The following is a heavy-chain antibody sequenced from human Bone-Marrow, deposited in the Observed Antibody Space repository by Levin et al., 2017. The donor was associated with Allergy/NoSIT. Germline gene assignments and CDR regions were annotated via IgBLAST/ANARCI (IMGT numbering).Heavy chain of an antibody. Sequence: SQTLSLTCAVSRYSIRSGYYWGWIRQPPGRGLEWIGNIYHSGGTYYNPSLKSRVTISLDTSKNQFSLRLSSVTAADSAIYYCARDLAQQWLGQFDYWGQGTLVTVSS. J-gene: IGHJ4*02. D-gene: IGHD6-19*01. CDR1: RYSIRSGYY. CDR3: ARDLAQQWLGQFDY. V-gene: IGHV4-38-2*02. CDR2: IYHSGGT.